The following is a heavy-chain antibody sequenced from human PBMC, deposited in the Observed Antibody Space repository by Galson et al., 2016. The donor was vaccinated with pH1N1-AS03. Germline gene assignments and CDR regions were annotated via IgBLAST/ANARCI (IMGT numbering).Heavy chain of an antibody. D-gene: IGHD6-19*01. V-gene: IGHV3-21*01. J-gene: IGHJ6*02. CDR2: ISSSSSYI. CDR3: ARAMYTSGWYGMDV. Sequence: SLRLSCAASGFTFRTYGMNWVRQAPGKGLEWVSSISSSSSYIYYADSVKGRFTISRDNARNSLYLQMNSLRAEDTAVYHCARAMYTSGWYGMDVWGQGTTVTVSS. CDR1: GFTFRTYG.